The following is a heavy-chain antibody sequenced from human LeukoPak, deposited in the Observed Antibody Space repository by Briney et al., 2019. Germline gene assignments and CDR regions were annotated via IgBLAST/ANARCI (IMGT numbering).Heavy chain of an antibody. D-gene: IGHD3-16*02. Sequence: SETLSLTCTVSGGSISSSSYYWGWIRQPPGKGLEWIGGIYYSGSTYYNPSLKSRVTISVDTSKNQFSLKLSSVTAADTAVYYCARHSIEVPLDYWGQGTLVTVSS. CDR3: ARHSIEVPLDY. CDR2: IYYSGST. V-gene: IGHV4-39*01. CDR1: GGSISSSSYY. J-gene: IGHJ4*02.